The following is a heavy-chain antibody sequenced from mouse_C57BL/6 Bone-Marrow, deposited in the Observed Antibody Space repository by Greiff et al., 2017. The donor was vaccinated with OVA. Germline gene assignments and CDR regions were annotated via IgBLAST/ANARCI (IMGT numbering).Heavy chain of an antibody. CDR3: ARWKTLGWLPHWCFDV. CDR2: IYPSDSET. J-gene: IGHJ1*03. CDR1: GYTFTSYW. V-gene: IGHV1-61*01. Sequence: QVQLQQPGAELVRPGSSVKLSCKASGYTFTSYWMDWVKQRPGQGLEWIGNIYPSDSETHYNQKFKDKATLTVDKSSSTAYMQLSSLTSEDSAVYYCARWKTLGWLPHWCFDVWGTGTTVTVSS. D-gene: IGHD2-3*01.